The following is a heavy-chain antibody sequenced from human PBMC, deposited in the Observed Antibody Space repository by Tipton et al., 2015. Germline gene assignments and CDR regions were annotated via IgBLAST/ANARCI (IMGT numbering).Heavy chain of an antibody. D-gene: IGHD4-17*01. CDR1: GFTFSSYA. Sequence: SLRLSCAASGFTFSSYAMSWVRQAPGKGLEWVSTISGSASGTYYADSVKGRFTISRDNSKSTLYLQVNSLRAEDTAVYYCAKAPVEYGHYVSGWDHWGQGTLVTVST. J-gene: IGHJ4*02. CDR2: ISGSASGT. V-gene: IGHV3-23*01. CDR3: AKAPVEYGHYVSGWDH.